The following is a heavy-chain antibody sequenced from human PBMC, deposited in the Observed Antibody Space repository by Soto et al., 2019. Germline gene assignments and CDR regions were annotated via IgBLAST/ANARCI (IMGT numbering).Heavy chain of an antibody. D-gene: IGHD2-15*01. CDR3: ARQGEFCSGDNCYTDY. V-gene: IGHV5-51*01. J-gene: IGHJ4*02. Sequence: PGESLKISCQGSGYMFTSSWIACVLQLPGRDLEWMGIIYPGDSDARYSPSFQGRITISADKSISTAFLQWGSLKASDTAMYYCARQGEFCSGDNCYTDYWGQGTLVTVSS. CDR1: GYMFTSSW. CDR2: IYPGDSDA.